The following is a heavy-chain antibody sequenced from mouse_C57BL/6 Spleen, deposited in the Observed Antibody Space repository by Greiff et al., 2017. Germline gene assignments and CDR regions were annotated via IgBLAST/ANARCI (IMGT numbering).Heavy chain of an antibody. Sequence: EVQLMESGGGLVKPGGSLKLSCAASGFTFSDYGMHWVRQAPEKGLEWVAYISSGSSTIYYADTVKGRFTISRDNAKNTLFLQMTSLRSEDTAMYYCARTLTTVVAGFDDWGQGTTLTVSS. CDR2: ISSGSSTI. V-gene: IGHV5-17*01. CDR3: ARTLTTVVAGFDD. CDR1: GFTFSDYG. J-gene: IGHJ2*01. D-gene: IGHD1-1*01.